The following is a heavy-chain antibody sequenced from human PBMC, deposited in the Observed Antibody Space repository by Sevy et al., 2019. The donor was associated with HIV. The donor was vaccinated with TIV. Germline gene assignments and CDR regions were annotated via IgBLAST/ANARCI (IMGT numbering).Heavy chain of an antibody. V-gene: IGHV3-48*02. CDR2: ISSSSSTI. J-gene: IGHJ3*02. CDR1: GFTFSGYS. Sequence: GGSLRLSCAASGFTFSGYSMNWVRQAPGKGLEWVSYISSSSSTIYYADSVKGRFTISRDNAKNSLYLQMNSLRDEDTAVYYCARDGPPAYYYDSSGIGGDAFDIWGQGTMVTVSS. CDR3: ARDGPPAYYYDSSGIGGDAFDI. D-gene: IGHD3-22*01.